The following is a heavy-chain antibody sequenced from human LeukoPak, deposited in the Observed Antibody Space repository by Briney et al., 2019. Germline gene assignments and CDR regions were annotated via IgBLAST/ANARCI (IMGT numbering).Heavy chain of an antibody. CDR3: ARATGGSYYDADYYYGLDV. Sequence: GGSLRLSCAASGFTFNNYAMHWVRQAPGKGLEWVAIIAFDGINNYYTGSVKGRFTISRDNSKSTLYLQMNSLRPEASAVYYCARATGGSYYDADYYYGLDVWGQGTTVTVS. CDR1: GFTFNNYA. D-gene: IGHD1-26*01. V-gene: IGHV3-30*04. CDR2: IAFDGINN. J-gene: IGHJ6*02.